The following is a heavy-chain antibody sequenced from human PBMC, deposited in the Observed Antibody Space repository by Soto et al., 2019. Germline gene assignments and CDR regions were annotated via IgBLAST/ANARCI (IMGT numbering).Heavy chain of an antibody. CDR3: ARRLRYFDWLSNYFDY. CDR2: IYYSGST. D-gene: IGHD3-9*01. J-gene: IGHJ4*02. Sequence: PSETLSLTCTVSGGSISSSSYYWGWIRQPPGKGLEWIGSIYYSGSTYYNPSLKSRVTISVDTSKNQFSLKLSSVTAADTAVYYCARRLRYFDWLSNYFDYWGQGTLVTVSS. V-gene: IGHV4-39*01. CDR1: GGSISSSSYY.